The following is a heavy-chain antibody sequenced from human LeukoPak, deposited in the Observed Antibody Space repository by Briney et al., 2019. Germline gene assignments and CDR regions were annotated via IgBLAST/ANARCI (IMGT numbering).Heavy chain of an antibody. Sequence: PGGSLRLSCAASGFTFSSYSMNWVRQAPGKGREWVSSISSSSSYIYYADSVKGRFTTSTDNATNSLYLQMTSLRAEDTAVYYCARDTTYYYDSSGYYGDYWGQGTLVTVSS. V-gene: IGHV3-21*01. CDR3: ARDTTYYYDSSGYYGDY. J-gene: IGHJ4*02. CDR2: ISSSSSYI. CDR1: GFTFSSYS. D-gene: IGHD3-22*01.